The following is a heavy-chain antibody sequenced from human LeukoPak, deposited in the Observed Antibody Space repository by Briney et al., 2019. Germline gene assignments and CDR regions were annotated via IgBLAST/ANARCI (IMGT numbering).Heavy chain of an antibody. CDR2: IYHSGST. D-gene: IGHD6-6*01. CDR3: ARDIIAARFGWFDP. CDR1: GGSISSGGYY. Sequence: PSQTLSLTCTVSGGSISSGGYYWSWIRQPPGKGLEWIGYIYHSGSTYYHPSLKSRVTISVDRSKNQFSLKLSSVTAADTAVYYCARDIIAARFGWFDPWGQGTLVTVSS. J-gene: IGHJ5*02. V-gene: IGHV4-30-2*01.